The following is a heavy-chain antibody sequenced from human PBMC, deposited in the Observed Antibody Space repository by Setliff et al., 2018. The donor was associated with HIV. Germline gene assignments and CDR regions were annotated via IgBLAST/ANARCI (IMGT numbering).Heavy chain of an antibody. CDR3: ARDEGRATGSWWDQSASWYLDY. J-gene: IGHJ4*01. Sequence: SETLSLTCTVSGGSISTYYWSWIRQPAGKGLEWIGRIYTSGSTNYNPSLRSRVTLSVDTSENQFSLTVNSVTAADTAMSFCARDEGRATGSWWDQSASWYLDYWGHGILVTVSS. CDR1: GGSISTYY. V-gene: IGHV4-4*07. D-gene: IGHD6-13*01. CDR2: IYTSGST.